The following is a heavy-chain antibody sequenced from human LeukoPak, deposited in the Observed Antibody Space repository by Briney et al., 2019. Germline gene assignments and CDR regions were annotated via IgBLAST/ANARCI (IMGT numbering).Heavy chain of an antibody. CDR2: ISRSGSTI. CDR3: ASGYDLPY. D-gene: IGHD5-12*01. V-gene: IGHV3-48*03. J-gene: IGHJ4*02. CDR1: TFTFSNYE. Sequence: GGSLRLSCAASTFTFSNYEMNWVRQAPGKGLEWISYISRSGSTIYYADSVKGRFAISRDNAKNSLYLQMNSLRAEDTAVYYCASGYDLPYWGQGTLVTVSS.